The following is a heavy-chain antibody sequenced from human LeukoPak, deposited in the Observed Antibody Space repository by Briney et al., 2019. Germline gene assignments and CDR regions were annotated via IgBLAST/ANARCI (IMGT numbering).Heavy chain of an antibody. CDR3: TRGQVSPDAFDI. D-gene: IGHD3-22*01. CDR1: GFTFSGSA. CDR2: IRSKTYNYAT. V-gene: IGHV3-73*01. J-gene: IGHJ3*02. Sequence: GGSLRLSCAAYGFTFSGSAMHWVRQASGKGLEWVGRIRSKTYNYATAYAASVKGRFTISRDDSKNTAYLQMNSLKTEDTALYYCTRGQVSPDAFDIWVQGTMVTVSS.